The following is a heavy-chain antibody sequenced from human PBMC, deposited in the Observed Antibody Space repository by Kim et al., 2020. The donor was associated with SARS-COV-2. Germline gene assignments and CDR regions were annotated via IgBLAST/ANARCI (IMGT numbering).Heavy chain of an antibody. CDR1: GYTFTTYA. J-gene: IGHJ1*01. CDR2: INTNTGNP. V-gene: IGHV7-4-1*02. CDR3: ASDVHVSGSYPLQY. Sequence: ASVKVSCKASGYTFTTYAMCWLRQAPGQGLEWMGWINTNTGNPTYVQGLAGRFIFSVDTSVSTAYLEISSLNVEDTAVYYCASDVHVSGSYPLQYWGQGTLVRVSS. D-gene: IGHD3-10*01.